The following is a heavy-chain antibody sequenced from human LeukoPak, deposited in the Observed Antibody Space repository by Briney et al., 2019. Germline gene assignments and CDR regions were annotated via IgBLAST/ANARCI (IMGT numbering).Heavy chain of an antibody. CDR2: IYSGGST. Sequence: AASAFTVSSSFMSWVRQAPGKGLEWVSIIYSGGSTYYADSVKGRFTISRDNSKNTLYLQMNSLRAEDTAVYYCARGHPITSFDYWGQGTLVTVSS. V-gene: IGHV3-53*01. J-gene: IGHJ4*02. CDR1: AFTVSSSF. D-gene: IGHD1-1*01. CDR3: ARGHPITSFDY.